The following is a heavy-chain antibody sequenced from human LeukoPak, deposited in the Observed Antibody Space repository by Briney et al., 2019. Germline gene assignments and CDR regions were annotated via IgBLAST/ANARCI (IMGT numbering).Heavy chain of an antibody. CDR1: GFTFSSY. J-gene: IGHJ4*02. CDR2: ISSTSSYI. Sequence: GGSLRLSCAASGFTFSSYMNWVRQAPGKGLVWVSSISSTSSYIYYADSVKGRFTISRDNAKNSLYLQMNSLRADDTAVYYCARGQSRYFDWYLGFFDYWGQGTLVTGSS. V-gene: IGHV3-21*01. D-gene: IGHD3-9*01. CDR3: ARGQSRYFDWYLGFFDY.